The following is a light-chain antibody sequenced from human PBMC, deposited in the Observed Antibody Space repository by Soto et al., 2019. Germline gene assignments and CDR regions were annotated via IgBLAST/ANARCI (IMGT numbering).Light chain of an antibody. CDR2: DAS. J-gene: IGKJ1*01. Sequence: DIQMTQSPSTPSASRRGRDTIPLRASQSISSWLAWYQQKPGKAPKLLIYDASSLESGVPSRFSGSGSGTEFTLTITSLQPDDFATYYCQQYNSYPWTFGQGTKVDIK. CDR3: QQYNSYPWT. CDR1: QSISSW. V-gene: IGKV1-5*01.